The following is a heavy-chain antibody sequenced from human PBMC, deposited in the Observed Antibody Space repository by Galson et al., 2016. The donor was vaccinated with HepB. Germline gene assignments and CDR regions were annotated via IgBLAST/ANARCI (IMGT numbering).Heavy chain of an antibody. CDR2: IIPMFGRA. V-gene: IGHV1-69*13. CDR1: GGTFSSYA. D-gene: IGHD3-10*01. Sequence: SVKVSCKASGGTFSSYAINWTRQAPGQGLEWMGGIIPMFGRANYAQRFQGKVTITADESTGTAYMEMSSLRSDDTAVYYCARVDYYGSGTHYYFDYWGQGTLVTVSS. CDR3: ARVDYYGSGTHYYFDY. J-gene: IGHJ4*02.